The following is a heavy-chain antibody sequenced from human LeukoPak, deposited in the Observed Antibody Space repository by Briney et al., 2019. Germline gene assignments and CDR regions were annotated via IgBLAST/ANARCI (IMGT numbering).Heavy chain of an antibody. CDR1: GFTFSSYS. V-gene: IGHV3-48*01. CDR2: ISSSSSTI. J-gene: IGHJ4*02. Sequence: GGSLRPSCAASGFTFSSYSMNWVRQAPGKGLEWVSYISSSSSTIYYADSVKGRFTISRDNAKNSLYLQMNSLRAEDTAVYYCASLAGLVPVDYWGQGTLVTVSS. D-gene: IGHD6-19*01. CDR3: ASLAGLVPVDY.